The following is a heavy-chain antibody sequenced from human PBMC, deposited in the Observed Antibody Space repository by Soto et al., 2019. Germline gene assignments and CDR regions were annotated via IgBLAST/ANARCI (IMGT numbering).Heavy chain of an antibody. CDR2: ISSSSSYI. J-gene: IGHJ6*02. D-gene: IGHD3-3*01. CDR3: ARDSGGVNYDFWSGRPYYYGMGV. V-gene: IGHV3-21*01. CDR1: GFTFSSYS. Sequence: AGSLRLSCAASGFTFSSYSMNWVRQAPGKGLEWVSSISSSSSYIYYADSVKGRFTISRDNAKNSLYLQMNSLRAEDTAVYYCARDSGGVNYDFWSGRPYYYGMGVWGQGTTVTVSS.